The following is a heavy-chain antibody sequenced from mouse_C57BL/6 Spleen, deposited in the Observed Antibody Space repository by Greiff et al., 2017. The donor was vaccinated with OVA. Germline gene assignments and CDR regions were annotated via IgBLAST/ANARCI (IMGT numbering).Heavy chain of an antibody. CDR1: GYAFSSSW. CDR2: IYPGDGDT. Sequence: VQVVGSGPELVKPGASVKISCKASGYAFSSSWMNWVKQRPGKGLEWIGRIYPGDGDTNYNGKFKGKATLTADKSSSTAYMQLSSLTSEDSAVYFCARGGTPDVWGTGTTVTVSS. CDR3: ARGGTPDV. V-gene: IGHV1-82*01. J-gene: IGHJ1*03. D-gene: IGHD3-3*01.